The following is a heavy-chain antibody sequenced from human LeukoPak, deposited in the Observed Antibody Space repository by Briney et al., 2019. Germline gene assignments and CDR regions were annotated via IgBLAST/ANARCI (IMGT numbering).Heavy chain of an antibody. D-gene: IGHD4-23*01. CDR2: IIPIFGTA. Sequence: GASVKVSCKASGGTFSSYAISWVRQAPGQGLEWMGGIIPIFGTANYAQKFQGRVTITADESTSTAYMELSSLRSEGTAVYYCARDAPTTYGGNDAFDIWGQGTMVTVSS. V-gene: IGHV1-69*13. CDR3: ARDAPTTYGGNDAFDI. J-gene: IGHJ3*02. CDR1: GGTFSSYA.